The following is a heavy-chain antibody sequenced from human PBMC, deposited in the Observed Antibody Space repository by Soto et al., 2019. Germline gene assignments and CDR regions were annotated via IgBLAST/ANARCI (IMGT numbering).Heavy chain of an antibody. Sequence: SETLSLTCTVSGGSFGSGSSYWSWIRQHPGKGLEWIGFIYYSGGTYYNPSLKSRVTISVDSSKNQFSLNLSSVTAADTALYYCARGTWNYYFDYWGQGSLVTVSS. J-gene: IGHJ4*02. CDR1: GGSFGSGSSY. CDR2: IYYSGGT. V-gene: IGHV4-31*03. D-gene: IGHD1-7*01. CDR3: ARGTWNYYFDY.